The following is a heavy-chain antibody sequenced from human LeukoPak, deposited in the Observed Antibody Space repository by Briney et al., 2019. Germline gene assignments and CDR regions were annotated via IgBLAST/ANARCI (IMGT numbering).Heavy chain of an antibody. D-gene: IGHD6-19*01. CDR2: IKTDGSET. V-gene: IGHV3-7*03. CDR3: VKNDGWFHLAQ. CDR1: GFYFRDHW. Sequence: PGGSLRLSCAASGFYFRDHWMDWVRQAPGKGLKWVGHIKTDGSETYYLDSLKGRISISRDNTNNALYLQMNSLRVEDTAVYYCVKNDGWFHLAQWGQGTLVTVSS. J-gene: IGHJ4*02.